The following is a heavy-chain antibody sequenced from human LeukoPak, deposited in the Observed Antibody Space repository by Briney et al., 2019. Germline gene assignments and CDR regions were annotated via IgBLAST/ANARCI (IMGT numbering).Heavy chain of an antibody. CDR2: ISGSGGST. V-gene: IGHV3-23*01. Sequence: GGSLRLSCAASGFTFSSYAMSWVRQARGKGLEGVSAISGSGGSTYYADSLKGRFTISRDNSKKTLYLQMNSLRAEDTAVYYCAKDRSVDRGVKTYYYYGMDVWGQGTTVTVSS. CDR3: AKDRSVDRGVKTYYYYGMDV. CDR1: GFTFSSYA. J-gene: IGHJ6*01. D-gene: IGHD3-10*01.